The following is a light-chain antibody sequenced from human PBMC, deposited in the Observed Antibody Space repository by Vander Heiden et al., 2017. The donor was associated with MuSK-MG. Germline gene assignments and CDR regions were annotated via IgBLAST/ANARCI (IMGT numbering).Light chain of an antibody. V-gene: IGKV1-39*01. CDR2: SAS. CDR1: QNINTY. Sequence: DIQMTQSPSSLSASVGDRVTITCRASQNINTYLNWYQQKPGKAPKLLIYSASTLQSGVPSRFSGCGSGTEYILAISSLQPDDFATYYCQQSYGNPRTFGQGTRVEVK. J-gene: IGKJ1*01. CDR3: QQSYGNPRT.